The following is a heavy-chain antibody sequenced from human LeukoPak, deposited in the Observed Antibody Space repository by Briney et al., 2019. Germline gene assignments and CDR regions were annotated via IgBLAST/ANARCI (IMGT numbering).Heavy chain of an antibody. D-gene: IGHD3-22*01. Sequence: GGSLRLSCAASRFTVSSNYMSWVRQAPGKGLEWVPVIYSGGSTYYADSVKGRFTISRDNSKNTLYLQMNSLRAEDTAVYYCARVRSSGYYFDYWGQGTLVTVSS. V-gene: IGHV3-53*01. J-gene: IGHJ4*02. CDR3: ARVRSSGYYFDY. CDR1: RFTVSSNY. CDR2: IYSGGST.